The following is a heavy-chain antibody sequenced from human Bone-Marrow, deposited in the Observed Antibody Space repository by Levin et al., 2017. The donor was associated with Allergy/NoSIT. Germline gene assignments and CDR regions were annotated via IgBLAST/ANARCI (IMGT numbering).Heavy chain of an antibody. D-gene: IGHD6-6*01. V-gene: IGHV3-15*01. CDR2: IISKSSGGTT. J-gene: IGHJ4*02. Sequence: KAGGSLRLSCTVSGLTFTDAWMSWVRQAPGKGLEWIAHIISKSSGGTTDYAAPVNGRFTISRDDSKNTLYLQMNSLNTDDTAVYYCTHVATRLSPPHHWGQGTLVTVSS. CDR1: GLTFTDAW. CDR3: THVATRLSPPHH.